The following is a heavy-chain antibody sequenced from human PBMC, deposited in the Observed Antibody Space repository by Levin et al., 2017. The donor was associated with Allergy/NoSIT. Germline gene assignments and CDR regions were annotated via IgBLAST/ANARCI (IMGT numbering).Heavy chain of an antibody. D-gene: IGHD3-10*01. Sequence: PSETLSLTCAISGASVSSNIVAWNWIRQSPSRGLEWLGRTYYRSKWFNDYAVSVKSRITINPDTSKNQFSLQLNSVTPEDTAVYYCARASGSGSYRFDYWGQGTLVTVSS. CDR1: GASVSSNIVA. CDR3: ARASGSGSYRFDY. J-gene: IGHJ4*02. V-gene: IGHV6-1*01. CDR2: TYYRSKWFN.